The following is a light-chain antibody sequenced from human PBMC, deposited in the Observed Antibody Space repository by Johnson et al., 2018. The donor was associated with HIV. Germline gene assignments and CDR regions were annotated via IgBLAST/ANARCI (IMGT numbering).Light chain of an antibody. CDR3: GTWDSSLSAEV. CDR2: DNN. CDR1: SSKIGNNY. Sequence: QSVLTQPPSVSAAPGQKVTISCSGISSKIGNNYVSWYQQLPGTAPKLLIYDNNKRPSGIPDRFSGSKSGTSATLGITGLQTGDEADYYCGTWDSSLSAEVFGTGTKVTVL. V-gene: IGLV1-51*01. J-gene: IGLJ1*01.